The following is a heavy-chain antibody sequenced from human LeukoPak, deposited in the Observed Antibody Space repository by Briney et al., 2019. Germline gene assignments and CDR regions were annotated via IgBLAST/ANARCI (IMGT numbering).Heavy chain of an antibody. Sequence: SQTLSLTCTVSGGSMGMGGYYWSWIRQHPGKGLEWIGYIYYSGSTYYNPSLKSRVTISVDTSKNQFSLKLSSVTAADTAVYYCARVMLDGKPQFAYWGQGTLVTVSS. CDR3: ARVMLDGKPQFAY. J-gene: IGHJ4*02. CDR2: IYYSGST. V-gene: IGHV4-31*03. CDR1: GGSMGMGGYY. D-gene: IGHD3-16*01.